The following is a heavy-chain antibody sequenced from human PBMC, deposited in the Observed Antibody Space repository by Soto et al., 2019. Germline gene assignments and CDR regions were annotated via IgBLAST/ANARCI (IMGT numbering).Heavy chain of an antibody. CDR2: FDPEDGET. J-gene: IGHJ4*02. CDR1: GYTLTELS. CDR3: ATELGGATRFDY. V-gene: IGHV1-24*01. D-gene: IGHD1-26*01. Sequence: ASVKVSCKVSGYTLTELSMHWVRQAPGKGLEWMGGFDPEDGETIYAQKFQGRVTMTEDTSTDTAYMELSSLRSEDTAVYYCATELGGATRFDYWGQGTLVTVSS.